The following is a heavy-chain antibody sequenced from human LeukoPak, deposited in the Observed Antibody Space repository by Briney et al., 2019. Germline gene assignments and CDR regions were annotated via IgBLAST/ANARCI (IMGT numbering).Heavy chain of an antibody. D-gene: IGHD5-18*01. J-gene: IGHJ4*02. CDR1: GGSISSGSYY. V-gene: IGHV4-61*02. CDR3: ASEYSYGLSRGDY. Sequence: PSETLSLTCTVSGGSISSGSYYWSWIRQPAGKGLEWIGRIYTSGSTNYNPSLKSRVTISVDTSKNQFSLKLSSVTAADTAVYYCASEYSYGLSRGDYWGQGTLVTVSS. CDR2: IYTSGST.